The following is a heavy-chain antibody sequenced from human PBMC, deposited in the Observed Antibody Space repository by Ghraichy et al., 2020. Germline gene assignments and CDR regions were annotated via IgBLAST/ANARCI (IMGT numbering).Heavy chain of an antibody. V-gene: IGHV3-53*04. CDR3: ARVEVGERWLQFSYWYFDL. J-gene: IGHJ2*01. CDR2: IYSGGST. CDR1: GFTVSSNY. Sequence: GGSLRLSCAASGFTVSSNYMSWVRQAPGKGLEWVSVIYSGGSTYYADSVKGRFTISRHNSKNTLYLQMNSLRAEDTAVYYCARVEVGERWLQFSYWYFDLWGRGTLVTVSS. D-gene: IGHD5-24*01.